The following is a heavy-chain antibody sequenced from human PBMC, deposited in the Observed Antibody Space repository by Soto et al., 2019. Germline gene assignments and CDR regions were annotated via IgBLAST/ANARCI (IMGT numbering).Heavy chain of an antibody. J-gene: IGHJ5*02. Sequence: QVQLQESGPGLVKPSQTLSLSCTVSNASISSGSYYWSWIRQHPGKGLEWIGNIYYSGTTYYNPSLKSRVTISVDTSKDQFSLKLRSVTAADTAVYYCARLIVPAQFDPWGQGTLVTVSS. V-gene: IGHV4-31*03. CDR2: IYYSGTT. CDR1: NASISSGSYY. CDR3: ARLIVPAQFDP. D-gene: IGHD2-2*01.